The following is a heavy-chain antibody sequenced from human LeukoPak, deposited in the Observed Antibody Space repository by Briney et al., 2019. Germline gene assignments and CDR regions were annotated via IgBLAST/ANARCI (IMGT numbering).Heavy chain of an antibody. CDR2: IYSGGST. CDR3: AREGRDSSGPNDAFDI. V-gene: IGHV3-53*01. D-gene: IGHD3-10*01. J-gene: IGHJ3*02. Sequence: PGGSLRLSCAASGFTVSSNYMSWVRQAPGKGLEWVSVIYSGGSTYYADSVKGRFTISRDNSKNTLYLQMNSLRAEDTAVYYCAREGRDSSGPNDAFDIWGQGTMVTVSS. CDR1: GFTVSSNY.